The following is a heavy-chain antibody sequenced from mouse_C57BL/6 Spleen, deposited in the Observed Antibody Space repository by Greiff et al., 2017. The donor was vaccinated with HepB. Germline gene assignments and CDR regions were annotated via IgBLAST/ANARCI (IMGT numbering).Heavy chain of an antibody. J-gene: IGHJ4*01. D-gene: IGHD1-1*01. Sequence: QVQLKESGPELVKPGASVKISCKASGYTFTDYYINWVKQRPGQGLEWIGWIFPGSGSTYYNEKFKGKATLTVDKSSSTAYMLLSSLTSEDSAVYFCAREFITTVVEEGLAMDYWGQGTSVTVSS. CDR2: IFPGSGST. CDR3: AREFITTVVEEGLAMDY. CDR1: GYTFTDYY. V-gene: IGHV1-75*01.